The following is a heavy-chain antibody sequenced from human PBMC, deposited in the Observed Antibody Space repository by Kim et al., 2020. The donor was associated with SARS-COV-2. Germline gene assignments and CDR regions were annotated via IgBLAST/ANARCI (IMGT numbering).Heavy chain of an antibody. CDR1: GYSFTSYW. Sequence: GESLKISCKGSGYSFTSYWISWVRQMPGKGLEWMGRIDPSDSYTNYSPSFQGHVTISADKSISTAYLQWSSLKASDTAMYYCASFDYYDSSGYSKWGQGTLVTVSS. D-gene: IGHD3-22*01. CDR2: IDPSDSYT. CDR3: ASFDYYDSSGYSK. V-gene: IGHV5-10-1*01. J-gene: IGHJ4*02.